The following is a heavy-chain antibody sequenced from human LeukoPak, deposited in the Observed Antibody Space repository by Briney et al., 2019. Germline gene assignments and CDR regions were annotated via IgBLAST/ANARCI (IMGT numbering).Heavy chain of an antibody. J-gene: IGHJ4*02. CDR3: AKTVATIIGGLFDY. V-gene: IGHV3-30*02. CDR2: IRYDGSEK. CDR1: GFTFSSYA. Sequence: GGSLRLSCEASGFTFSSYAMHWVRQAPGKGLEWVAYIRYDGSEKYYADSVKGRFTISRDNSKNTVYLQMNSLRPEDTAVYYCAKTVATIIGGLFDYWGQGTLVTVSS. D-gene: IGHD5-12*01.